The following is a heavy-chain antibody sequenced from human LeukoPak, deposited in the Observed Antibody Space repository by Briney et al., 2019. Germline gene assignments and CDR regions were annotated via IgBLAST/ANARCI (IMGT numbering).Heavy chain of an antibody. V-gene: IGHV3-23*01. CDR2: ISGSGGST. Sequence: GGSLRLSCAASGFTFSSNAMSWVRQAPGKGLEWVSAISGSGGSTYYADSGKGRLTISRDNSKDTLYLQLNSMRAEDTALYYCAKDLNFWSGYRFDYWGQGTLVTVSS. CDR3: AKDLNFWSGYRFDY. CDR1: GFTFSSNA. J-gene: IGHJ4*02. D-gene: IGHD3-3*01.